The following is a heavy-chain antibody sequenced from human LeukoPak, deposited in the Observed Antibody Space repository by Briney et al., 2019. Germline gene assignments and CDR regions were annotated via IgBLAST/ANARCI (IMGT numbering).Heavy chain of an antibody. V-gene: IGHV3-30*18. CDR1: RFTFSSYG. J-gene: IGHJ3*02. Sequence: GRSLRLSCAASRFTFSSYGMHWVSQAPGKGLEWVAVISYDGSNKYYADSVKGRFTISRDNSKNTLYLQMNSLRAEDTAVYYCAKEVQVERPKDGFDIWGQGTMVTVSS. CDR2: ISYDGSNK. CDR3: AKEVQVERPKDGFDI. D-gene: IGHD1-1*01.